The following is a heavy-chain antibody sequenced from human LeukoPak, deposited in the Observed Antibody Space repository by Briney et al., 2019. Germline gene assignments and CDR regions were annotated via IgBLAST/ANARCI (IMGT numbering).Heavy chain of an antibody. V-gene: IGHV4-39*01. Sequence: SETLSLTCTVSTDSISSSSHHWGWIRQSPGKGLEWIGSIYYGRTTHYNPSLNSRVAISVVTSKNQFSLQLNSVTAADTAVYYCVRHDGRGGATMGALDSWGQGSLVTVSS. D-gene: IGHD5-12*01. CDR2: IYYGRTT. CDR1: TDSISSSSHH. CDR3: VRHDGRGGATMGALDS. J-gene: IGHJ4*02.